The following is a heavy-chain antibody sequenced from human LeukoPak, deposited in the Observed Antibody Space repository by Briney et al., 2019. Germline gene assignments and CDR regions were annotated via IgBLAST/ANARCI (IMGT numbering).Heavy chain of an antibody. Sequence: SETLSLTCTVSGGSITSNYWNWIRQPAGKGLEWIGRIYNSGTTNYNPSLKSRVTMSMDTSKNQFSLKLSSVTAADTAVYYCARRRGDFWSDYYAFDYWGQGTLVTISS. D-gene: IGHD3-3*01. V-gene: IGHV4-4*07. J-gene: IGHJ4*02. CDR2: IYNSGTT. CDR1: GGSITSNY. CDR3: ARRRGDFWSDYYAFDY.